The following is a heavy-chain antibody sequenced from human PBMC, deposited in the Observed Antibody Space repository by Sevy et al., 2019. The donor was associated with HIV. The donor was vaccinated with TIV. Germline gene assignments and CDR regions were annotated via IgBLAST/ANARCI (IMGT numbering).Heavy chain of an antibody. Sequence: GGSLRLSCAASGFTFSSYLMHWVRQAPGKGPVWVSHINSDGSSTSYADSVKGRFTISRDNARNTLYLEMNSLRSEDTAVYYCARGQGYWGQGTLVTVSS. J-gene: IGHJ4*02. CDR2: INSDGSST. CDR1: GFTFSSYL. CDR3: ARGQGY. V-gene: IGHV3-74*01.